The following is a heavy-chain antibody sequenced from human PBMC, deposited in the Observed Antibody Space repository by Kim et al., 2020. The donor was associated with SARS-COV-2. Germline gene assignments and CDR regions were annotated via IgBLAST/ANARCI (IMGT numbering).Heavy chain of an antibody. J-gene: IGHJ6*02. CDR2: IYHSGST. CDR3: VGSPPYYYYYGMDV. D-gene: IGHD3-10*01. CDR1: GGSISSSNW. Sequence: SETLSLTCAVSGGSISSSNWWSWVRQPPGKGLEWIGEIYHSGSTNYNPSLKSRVTISVDKSKNQFSLKLSSVTAADTAVYYCVGSPPYYYYYGMDVWGQGTTVTVSS. V-gene: IGHV4-4*02.